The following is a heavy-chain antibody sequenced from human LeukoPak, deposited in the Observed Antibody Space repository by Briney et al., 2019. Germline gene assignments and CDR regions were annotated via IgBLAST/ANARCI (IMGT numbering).Heavy chain of an antibody. V-gene: IGHV4-59*08. Sequence: SETLSLTCTVSGCSISSDYWSWSLQPPGGGREWIGYIYYSGSTTYNPSLKSRVTISVDTSKNQFSLQLSSVTAAATAVYYCARSNWNYVDYWGQGTLVTVSS. CDR1: GCSISSDY. CDR3: ARSNWNYVDY. J-gene: IGHJ4*02. D-gene: IGHD1-20*01. CDR2: IYYSGST.